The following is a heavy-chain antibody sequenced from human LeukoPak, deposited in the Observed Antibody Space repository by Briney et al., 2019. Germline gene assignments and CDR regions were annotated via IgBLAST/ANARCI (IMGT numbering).Heavy chain of an antibody. J-gene: IGHJ4*02. Sequence: PSETLSLTCTVSGGSISSSSYYWGWIRQPPGKGLEWIGSIYYSGSTNYNPSLKSRVTISVDTSKNQFSLKLSSVTAADTAVYYCAREGATTGFGSYWGQGTLVTVSS. CDR3: AREGATTGFGSY. D-gene: IGHD1-26*01. V-gene: IGHV4-39*07. CDR1: GGSISSSSYY. CDR2: IYYSGST.